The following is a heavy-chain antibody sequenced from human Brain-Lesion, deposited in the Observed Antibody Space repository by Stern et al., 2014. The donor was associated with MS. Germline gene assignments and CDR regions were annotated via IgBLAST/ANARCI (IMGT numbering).Heavy chain of an antibody. D-gene: IGHD1-26*01. CDR3: ATLSPGAGGNYYRHFDY. Sequence: MQLVESGAEVKKPGASVKGSCKGSGYTLTELSMHWVGQAPRKGLEWMGGFDPEDGETIYAQKFQGRVTMTEDTSTDTAYMELSSLRSEDTAVYYCATLSPGAGGNYYRHFDYWGQGTLVTVSS. CDR1: GYTLTELS. V-gene: IGHV1-24*01. CDR2: FDPEDGET. J-gene: IGHJ4*02.